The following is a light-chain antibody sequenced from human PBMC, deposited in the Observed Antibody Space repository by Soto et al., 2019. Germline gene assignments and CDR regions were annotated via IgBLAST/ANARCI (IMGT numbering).Light chain of an antibody. J-gene: IGLJ2*01. CDR1: SSDVGGYNY. V-gene: IGLV2-14*01. Sequence: QSVLTQPASVSGSPGQSITISCTGTSSDVGGYNYVSWYQHHPGKVPTLIIYEVSTRPSGVSNRFSGSKSGNTASLTISGLQAEDEADYYCCSFTTTNTRVFGGGTKVTVL. CDR3: CSFTTTNTRV. CDR2: EVS.